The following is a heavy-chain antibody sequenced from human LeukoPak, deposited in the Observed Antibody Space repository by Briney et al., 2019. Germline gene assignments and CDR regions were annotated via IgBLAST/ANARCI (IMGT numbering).Heavy chain of an antibody. CDR1: GGTFSSYA. CDR3: ARHGGIGPKRDYFDY. Sequence: SVKVSCKASGGTFSSYAISWVRQAPGQGLEWIGGIIPIFGTANYAQKFQGRVTMTTDTSTTTAHMELRSLTSDDTAIYYCARHGGIGPKRDYFDYWGPGTLVTVSS. J-gene: IGHJ4*02. D-gene: IGHD3-16*01. V-gene: IGHV1-69*05. CDR2: IIPIFGTA.